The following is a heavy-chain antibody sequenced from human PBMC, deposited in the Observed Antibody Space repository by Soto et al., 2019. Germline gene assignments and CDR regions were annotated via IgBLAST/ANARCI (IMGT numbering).Heavy chain of an antibody. Sequence: QVQLVQSGAEVKKPGASVKVSCKASGYTFTSYGISWVRQAPGQGLEWMGGISAYNGNTNYAQKLQGRVTMTTDPSTSTAYMELRSLRSDDTAVYYCARVAIFGVVRGAFDIWGQGTMVTVSS. CDR3: ARVAIFGVVRGAFDI. D-gene: IGHD3-3*01. CDR1: GYTFTSYG. J-gene: IGHJ3*02. CDR2: ISAYNGNT. V-gene: IGHV1-18*01.